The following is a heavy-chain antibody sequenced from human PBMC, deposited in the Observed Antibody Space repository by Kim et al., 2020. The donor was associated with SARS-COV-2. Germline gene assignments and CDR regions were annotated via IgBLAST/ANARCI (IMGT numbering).Heavy chain of an antibody. V-gene: IGHV1-3*01. CDR1: GYTFTSYA. CDR3: ARDVSYGDYVGFDY. Sequence: ASVKVSCKASGYTFTSYAMHWVRQAPGQRLEWMGWINAGNGNTKYSQKFQGRVTIIRDTSASTAYMELSSLRSEDTAVYYCARDVSYGDYVGFDYWGQGTLVTVSS. J-gene: IGHJ4*02. D-gene: IGHD4-17*01. CDR2: INAGNGNT.